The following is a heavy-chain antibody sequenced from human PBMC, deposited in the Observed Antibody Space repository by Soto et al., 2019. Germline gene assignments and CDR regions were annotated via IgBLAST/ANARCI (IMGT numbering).Heavy chain of an antibody. V-gene: IGHV3-7*05. CDR3: AGGSGWLTEY. Sequence: ESGGGLVQPGGSLRLSCVASGFTFSRYWMSWVRQAPGKGLEWVSNTNQDGSNKYHADSVRGRFTVSRGNAKNSVFLEMNSLRAEDTAVYYCAGGSGWLTEYWGQGTLVTVSS. CDR1: GFTFSRYW. D-gene: IGHD6-19*01. CDR2: TNQDGSNK. J-gene: IGHJ4*02.